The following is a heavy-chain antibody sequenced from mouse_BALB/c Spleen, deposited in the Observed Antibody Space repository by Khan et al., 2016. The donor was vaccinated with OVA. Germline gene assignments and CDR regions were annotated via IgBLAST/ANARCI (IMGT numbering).Heavy chain of an antibody. CDR3: TRGGLSAFAY. CDR2: IYPGRSDT. Sequence: EVKLLESGTVLARPGASVTMSCKASGYTFTSYFIHWVNQRPGQGLEWLGDIYPGRSDTRDNQKFKDKAKLTSGTSVGMSYMELSSLTNEDSAVYYCTRGGLSAFAYWGQGTLVTVSA. J-gene: IGHJ3*01. V-gene: IGHV1-5*01. CDR1: GYTFTSYF. D-gene: IGHD1-1*02.